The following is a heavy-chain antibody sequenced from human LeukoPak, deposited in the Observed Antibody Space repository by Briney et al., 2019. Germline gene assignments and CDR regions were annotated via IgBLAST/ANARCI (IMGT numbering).Heavy chain of an antibody. D-gene: IGHD1-14*01. CDR1: GGTFSSYA. V-gene: IGHV1-69*01. CDR3: ARTQTPYSNHAHFDY. CDR2: IIPIFGTA. Sequence: SVKVSCKASGGTFSSYAISWVRQAPGQGLEWMGGIIPIFGTANYAQKFQGRVTITADGSTSTAYMELSSLRSEDTAVYYCARTQTPYSNHAHFDYWGQGTLATVSS. J-gene: IGHJ4*02.